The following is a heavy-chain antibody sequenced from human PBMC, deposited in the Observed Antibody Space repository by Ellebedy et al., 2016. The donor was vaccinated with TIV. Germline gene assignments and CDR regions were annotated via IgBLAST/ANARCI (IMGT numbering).Heavy chain of an antibody. V-gene: IGHV4-30-2*06. CDR2: IYRSGKT. CDR3: ARAPESYYYYGMDV. J-gene: IGHJ6*02. Sequence: MPSETLSLTCAVSGGSIGGSPNSWSWIRQSSGKGLEWIGYIYRSGKTDYHPSFKSRVTLSVDKSKNNVSLTLTSVTAADTAVYYCARAPESYYYYGMDVWGQGTTVTVSS. CDR1: GGSIGGSPNS.